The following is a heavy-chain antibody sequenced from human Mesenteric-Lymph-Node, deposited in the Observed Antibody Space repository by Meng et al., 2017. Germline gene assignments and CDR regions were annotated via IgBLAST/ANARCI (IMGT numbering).Heavy chain of an antibody. CDR1: GGSFSGYY. J-gene: IGHJ4*02. V-gene: IGHV4-34*01. CDR3: ARFYDSSGYYSFDFDY. D-gene: IGHD3-22*01. Sequence: SETLSLTCAVSGGSFSGYYWSWIRQPPGKGLEWIGEINHSGSTNYNPSLKSRVTISVDTSKNQFSLKLSSVTAADTAVYYCARFYDSSGYYSFDFDYWGQGTLVTVSS. CDR2: INHSGST.